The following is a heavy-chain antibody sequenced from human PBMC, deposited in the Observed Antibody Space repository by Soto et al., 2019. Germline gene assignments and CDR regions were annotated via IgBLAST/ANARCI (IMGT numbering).Heavy chain of an antibody. D-gene: IGHD3-10*01. V-gene: IGHV1-8*01. CDR2: MNPNSGNT. Sequence: ASVKVSCKASGYTFTSYDINWVRQATGQGLEWMGWMNPNSGNTGYAQKFQGRVTMTRNTSISTAYMELSSLRSEDTAVYYCARGLGDTDYYYYYMDVWGKGTTVTVSS. CDR3: ARGLGDTDYYYYYMDV. CDR1: GYTFTSYD. J-gene: IGHJ6*03.